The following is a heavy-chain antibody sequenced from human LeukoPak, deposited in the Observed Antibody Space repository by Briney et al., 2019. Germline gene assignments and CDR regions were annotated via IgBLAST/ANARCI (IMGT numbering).Heavy chain of an antibody. D-gene: IGHD1-26*01. V-gene: IGHV3-30*18. CDR3: AKDSGSSEYYFDY. CDR2: ISYDGSNK. J-gene: IGHJ4*02. Sequence: GRSLRLSCAASGFTFSSYGMHWVRQAPGKGLEWVAVISYDGSNKYYADSVKGRSTISRDNSKNTLYLQMNSLRAEDTAVYYCAKDSGSSEYYFDYWGQGTLVTVSS. CDR1: GFTFSSYG.